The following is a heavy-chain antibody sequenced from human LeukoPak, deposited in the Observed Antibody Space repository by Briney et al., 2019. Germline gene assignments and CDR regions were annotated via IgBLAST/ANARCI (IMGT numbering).Heavy chain of an antibody. V-gene: IGHV4-30-4*08. D-gene: IGHD1-14*01. CDR1: GGSISSGDYY. CDR2: IYYSGST. Sequence: SETLSLTCTVSGGSISSGDYYWSWIRQPPGKGLEWIGYIYYSGSTYYNPSLKSRVTISVDTSKNQFSLKLSSVTAADTAVYYCARVGPQDGYFDYWCQGTLVTVSS. J-gene: IGHJ4*02. CDR3: ARVGPQDGYFDY.